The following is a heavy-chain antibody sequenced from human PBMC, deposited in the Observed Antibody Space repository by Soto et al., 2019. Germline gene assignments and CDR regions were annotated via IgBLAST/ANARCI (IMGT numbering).Heavy chain of an antibody. CDR3: ARLGYSYGYGLGDY. CDR2: IYYSGST. V-gene: IGHV4-31*03. CDR1: GGSISSGGYY. D-gene: IGHD5-18*01. Sequence: QVQLQESGPGLVKPSQTLSLTCTVSGGSISSGGYYWSWIRQHPGKGLEWIGYIYYSGSTYYNPSLKSRGTISVDTSKNHFALKLSSVTAADTAVYYCARLGYSYGYGLGDYWGQGTLVTVSS. J-gene: IGHJ4*02.